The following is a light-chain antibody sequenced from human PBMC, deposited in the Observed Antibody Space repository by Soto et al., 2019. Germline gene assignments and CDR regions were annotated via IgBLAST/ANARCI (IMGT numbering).Light chain of an antibody. Sequence: EIMLTQSPGTLSLSPGERVTLSCRASQTVTSNYLAWYQQRPGQAPRLLIYGASSSATGVPERFSGGGSGTDFTLTISRLEPEDCAFYFCQQYGNTPWTFGQGATVEIK. CDR1: QTVTSNY. V-gene: IGKV3-20*01. J-gene: IGKJ1*01. CDR3: QQYGNTPWT. CDR2: GAS.